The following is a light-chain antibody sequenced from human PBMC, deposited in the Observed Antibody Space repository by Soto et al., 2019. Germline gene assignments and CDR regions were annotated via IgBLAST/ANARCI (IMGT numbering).Light chain of an antibody. J-gene: IGLJ1*01. Sequence: QSVLTPPASVSGSPGQSITISCTGPSSDVGGYNYVSWYQQHPGKAPKLMIYEVSNRPSGVSNRFSGSKSDNTASLTISGLQAEDEADYYCSSYTSSSTYVFGTGTKVTV. CDR1: SSDVGGYNY. CDR3: SSYTSSSTYV. V-gene: IGLV2-14*01. CDR2: EVS.